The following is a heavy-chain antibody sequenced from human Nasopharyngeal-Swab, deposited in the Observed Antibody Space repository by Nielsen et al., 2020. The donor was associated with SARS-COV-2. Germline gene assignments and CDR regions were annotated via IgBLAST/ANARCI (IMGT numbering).Heavy chain of an antibody. CDR1: GGSINSLY. CDR3: AIMKVGSTLVGMDV. V-gene: IGHV4-59*01. J-gene: IGHJ6*02. Sequence: SETLSLTCTVSGGSINSLYWNWIRQSPGKGLEWIGYIYYTGDTNYNPSLKSRVTISVDTSKNQFSLKLKSVTAADTAVYYCAIMKVGSTLVGMDVWGQGSTVTVSS. D-gene: IGHD5/OR15-5a*01. CDR2: IYYTGDT.